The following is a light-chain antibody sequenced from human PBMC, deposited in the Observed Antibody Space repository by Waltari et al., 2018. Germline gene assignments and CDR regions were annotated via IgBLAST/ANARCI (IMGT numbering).Light chain of an antibody. CDR3: SSYTNYATVI. Sequence: QSALTQPASVSGSPGQSITISCTGTSSDVGYYNYVSWYQQHPGKAPKLMISDVNKRPSGVSHRFSGSKSGNTASLTISGLQAADEADYYCSSYTNYATVIFGGGTKLTVL. CDR2: DVN. CDR1: SSDVGYYNY. V-gene: IGLV2-14*01. J-gene: IGLJ2*01.